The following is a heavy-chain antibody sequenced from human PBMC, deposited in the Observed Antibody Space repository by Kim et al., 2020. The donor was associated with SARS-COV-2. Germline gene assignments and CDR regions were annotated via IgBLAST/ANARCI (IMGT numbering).Heavy chain of an antibody. CDR2: INHSGST. V-gene: IGHV4-34*01. Sequence: SETLSLTCAVYGGSFSGYYWSWIRQPPGKGLEWIGEINHSGSTNYNPSLKSRVTISVDTSKNQFSLKLSSVTAADTAVYYCARVLPHLTAAARCFDYWGQGTLVTVSS. D-gene: IGHD6-13*01. CDR1: GGSFSGYY. J-gene: IGHJ4*02. CDR3: ARVLPHLTAAARCFDY.